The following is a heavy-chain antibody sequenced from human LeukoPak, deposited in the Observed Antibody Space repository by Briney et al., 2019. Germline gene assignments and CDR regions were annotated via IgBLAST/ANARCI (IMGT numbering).Heavy chain of an antibody. Sequence: QPGGSLTLSCAASGFTFSSYAMHWVRQAPGKGLERVGVISYDGSNKYYADSVKGRFTISRDNSKNTLYLQMNSLRAEDTAVYYCARGPRGGYSYGDYYYYGMDVWGQGTTVTVSS. CDR2: ISYDGSNK. CDR1: GFTFSSYA. CDR3: ARGPRGGYSYGDYYYYGMDV. V-gene: IGHV3-30-3*01. J-gene: IGHJ6*02. D-gene: IGHD5-18*01.